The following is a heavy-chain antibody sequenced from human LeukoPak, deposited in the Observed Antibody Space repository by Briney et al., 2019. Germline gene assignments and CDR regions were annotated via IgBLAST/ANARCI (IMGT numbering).Heavy chain of an antibody. CDR2: VNLQGST. CDR3: AREGGPYRPLDY. J-gene: IGHJ4*02. V-gene: IGHV4-4*02. Sequence: SETLSLTCGVAGGSISNTNWWTWVRQPPGKGREWIGEVNLQGSTNYNPSRKSRVAISVPQSETHISLTLTSVTAAHTAAYYCAREGGPYRPLDYSGQGTLVTVAS. CDR1: GGSISNTNW.